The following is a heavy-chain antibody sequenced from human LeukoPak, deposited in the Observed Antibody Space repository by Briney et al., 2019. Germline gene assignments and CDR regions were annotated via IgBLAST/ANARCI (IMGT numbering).Heavy chain of an antibody. CDR2: ISYDGSNK. CDR3: ARDQLDYYGSGSYYNFLDY. V-gene: IGHV3-30-3*01. D-gene: IGHD3-10*01. CDR1: GFTFSSYA. J-gene: IGHJ4*02. Sequence: GGSLRLSCAASGFTFSSYAMHWVRQAPGKGLEWVAVISYDGSNKYYADSVKGRFTISRDNSKNTLYLQMNSLRAEDTAVYYCARDQLDYYGSGSYYNFLDYWGQGTLVTVSS.